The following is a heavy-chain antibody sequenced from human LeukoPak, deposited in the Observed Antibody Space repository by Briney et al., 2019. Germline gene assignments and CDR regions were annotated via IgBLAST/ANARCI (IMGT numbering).Heavy chain of an antibody. V-gene: IGHV3-30*18. J-gene: IGHJ1*01. Sequence: GGSLRLSCAASGFTFSSYGMHWVRQAPGKGLEWVAVISYDGSNKYYADSVKGRFTISRDNSKNTLYLQMNSLRAEDTAVYYCAKRGKMLTYYYDSSGYYLDAEYFQHWGQGTLVTVSS. D-gene: IGHD3-22*01. CDR1: GFTFSSYG. CDR3: AKRGKMLTYYYDSSGYYLDAEYFQH. CDR2: ISYDGSNK.